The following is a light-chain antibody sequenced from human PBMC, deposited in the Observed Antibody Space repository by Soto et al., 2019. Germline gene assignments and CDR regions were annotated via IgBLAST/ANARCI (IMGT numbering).Light chain of an antibody. CDR2: DAP. CDR1: QSVSSY. Sequence: EIVLTQSPATLSLSPGERATLSCRASQSVSSYLAWYQQKPGQAPRLLIYDAPNRATGIPARFSGSGSGTDFTLTISSLEPEDFEVYYCQQRSNWLFTFGPGTKVHIK. CDR3: QQRSNWLFT. J-gene: IGKJ3*01. V-gene: IGKV3-11*01.